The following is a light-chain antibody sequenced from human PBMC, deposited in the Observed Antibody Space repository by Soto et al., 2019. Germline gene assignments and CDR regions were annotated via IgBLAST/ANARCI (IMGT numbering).Light chain of an antibody. Sequence: QSVLTQPRSVSGSPGQSVTISCTGTSSDVGGYDYVSWYQQHPGKAPKLMIYDVSKRPSGVPDRFSGSKSDSTASLTISGLQAEDEADYYRCSYAGSYTVVFGGGTKLTVL. CDR1: SSDVGGYDY. CDR3: CSYAGSYTVV. J-gene: IGLJ2*01. CDR2: DVS. V-gene: IGLV2-11*01.